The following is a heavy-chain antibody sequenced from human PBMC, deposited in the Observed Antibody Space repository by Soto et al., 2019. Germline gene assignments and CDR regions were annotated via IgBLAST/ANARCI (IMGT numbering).Heavy chain of an antibody. D-gene: IGHD3-16*01. J-gene: IGHJ4*02. V-gene: IGHV3-30*14. CDR3: ASSIFTRLTAN. CDR1: GFTFSSYA. Sequence: PGGSLRLSCAASGFTFSSYAMHWVRQAPGKGLEWVAVISYDGSNKYYADSVKGRFTISRDNSKNMLYLQMNSLRVEDTAVYYCASSIFTRLTANWGQGTLVTVSS. CDR2: ISYDGSNK.